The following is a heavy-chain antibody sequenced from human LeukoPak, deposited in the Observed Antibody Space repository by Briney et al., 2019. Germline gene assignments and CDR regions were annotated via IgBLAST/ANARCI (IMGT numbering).Heavy chain of an antibody. CDR3: ARGQIVQEEYYFDY. V-gene: IGHV4-61*05. CDR2: IYYSGST. J-gene: IGHJ4*02. Sequence: SETLSLTCTVSGGSISSSSYYWGWIRQPPGKGLEWIGYIYYSGSTNYNPSLKSRVTISVDTSKNQFSLKLSSVTAADTAVYYCARGQIVQEEYYFDYWGQGTLVTVSS. CDR1: GGSISSSSYY. D-gene: IGHD2-8*01.